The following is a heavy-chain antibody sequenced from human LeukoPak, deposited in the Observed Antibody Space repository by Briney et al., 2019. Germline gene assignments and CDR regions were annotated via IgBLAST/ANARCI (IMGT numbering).Heavy chain of an antibody. CDR2: IWSDATEK. CDR1: GFTYSHYG. V-gene: IGHV3-33*06. CDR3: AKDAQRGFDYSNSLEY. Sequence: TGGSLILSCAASGFTYSHYGMHWVRQAPGKGLEWVAVIWSDATEKYYGDAVKGRFTISRDNSRNTLYLQMNSLRVEDTAVYYCAKDAQRGFDYSNSLEYWGQGTLVTVSS. D-gene: IGHD4-11*01. J-gene: IGHJ4*02.